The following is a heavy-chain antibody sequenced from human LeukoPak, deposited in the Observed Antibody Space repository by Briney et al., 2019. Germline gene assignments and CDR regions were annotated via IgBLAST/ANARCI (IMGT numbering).Heavy chain of an antibody. D-gene: IGHD3-22*01. CDR2: IYYSGST. CDR3: ATTPSGYYPYYMDV. V-gene: IGHV4-39*01. CDR1: GGSISSSSYY. J-gene: IGHJ6*03. Sequence: PSETLSLTCTVSGGSISSSSYYWGWIRQPPGKGLEWIGSIYYSGSTCYNPSLKSRVTISVDTSKNQFSLKLSSVTAADTAVYYCATTPSGYYPYYMDVWGKGTTVIVSS.